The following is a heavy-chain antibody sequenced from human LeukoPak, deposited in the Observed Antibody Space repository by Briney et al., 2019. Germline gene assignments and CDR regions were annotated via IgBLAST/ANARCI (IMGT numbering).Heavy chain of an antibody. CDR2: ISSSSSTI. Sequence: PGGYLRLSCAASGFTFSSYSMNWVRQVPGKGLEWVSYISSSSSTIYYADSVKGRFTISRDNAKNSLYLQMNSLRAEDTAVYYCASTSAHVAPSDYWGQGTLVTVSS. D-gene: IGHD5-24*01. CDR3: ASTSAHVAPSDY. J-gene: IGHJ4*02. V-gene: IGHV3-48*01. CDR1: GFTFSSYS.